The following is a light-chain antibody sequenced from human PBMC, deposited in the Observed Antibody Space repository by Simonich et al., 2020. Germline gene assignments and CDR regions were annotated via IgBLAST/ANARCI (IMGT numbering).Light chain of an antibody. V-gene: IGLV1-51*01. Sequence: QSVLTQPPSVSAAPGQKVTISCSGSNSNIGNNYVSWSQQLPGTAPKLLIYDNNKRPSGIPDRFSGSKSGTSATLGITGLQTGDEADYYCGTWDSSLSAGVFGGGTKLTVL. CDR3: GTWDSSLSAGV. CDR2: DNN. CDR1: NSNIGNNY. J-gene: IGLJ3*02.